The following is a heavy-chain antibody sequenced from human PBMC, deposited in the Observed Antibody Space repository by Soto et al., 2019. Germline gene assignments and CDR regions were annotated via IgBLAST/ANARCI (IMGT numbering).Heavy chain of an antibody. CDR1: GFTFDSCA. J-gene: IGHJ4*02. D-gene: IGHD6-19*01. CDR3: AKGKTSGWYYFDF. V-gene: IGHV3-23*01. CDR2: ISGSGGST. Sequence: PGGSLRLSCAASGFTFDSCAMCWVRQAPGKGLEWILGISGSGGSTYYADSVKGRFTISRDNSKNTVYLQMNSLRADDTAVYYCAKGKTSGWYYFDFWGQGTLVTVSS.